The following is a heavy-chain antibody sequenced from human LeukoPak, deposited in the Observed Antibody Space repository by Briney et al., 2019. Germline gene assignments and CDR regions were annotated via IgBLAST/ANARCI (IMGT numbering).Heavy chain of an antibody. CDR2: IYYSGST. J-gene: IGHJ4*02. D-gene: IGHD1-26*01. V-gene: IGHV4-39*01. Sequence: PSETLSLTCTVSGGSISSSSYYWGWIRQPPGKGLEWIGSIYYSGSTYYNPSLKSRVTISVDTSKNQFSLKLSSVTAADTAVYYCTEVGATGLFDYWGQGTLVTVSS. CDR1: GGSISSSSYY. CDR3: TEVGATGLFDY.